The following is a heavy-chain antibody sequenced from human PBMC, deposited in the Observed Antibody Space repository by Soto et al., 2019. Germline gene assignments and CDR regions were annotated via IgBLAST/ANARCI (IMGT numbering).Heavy chain of an antibody. CDR3: AKEIVYSSSWYVYYYYGMDV. D-gene: IGHD6-13*01. CDR2: IYSGGST. J-gene: IGHJ6*02. Sequence: GGSLRLSCAASGFTVSSNYMSWVRQAPGKGLEWVSVIYSGGSTYYADSVKGRFTISRDNSKSTLYLQMNSLRAEDTAVYYCAKEIVYSSSWYVYYYYGMDVWGQGTKVTVSS. V-gene: IGHV3-53*01. CDR1: GFTVSSNY.